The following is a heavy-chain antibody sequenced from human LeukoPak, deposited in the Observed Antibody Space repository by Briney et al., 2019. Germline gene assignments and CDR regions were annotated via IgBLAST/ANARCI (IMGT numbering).Heavy chain of an antibody. J-gene: IGHJ4*02. V-gene: IGHV3-30*18. D-gene: IGHD3-10*01. CDR2: ISYDGNNK. CDR1: GFTFGNSA. Sequence: GGSLRLSCAASGFTFGNSAMNWVRQAPGKGLEWVAVISYDGNNKYYSDSVKGRFTISRDNSKNTLYLQMNSLRAEDTAVYYCAKDMYYRGSGSYFNVDYWGQGTLVTVSS. CDR3: AKDMYYRGSGSYFNVDY.